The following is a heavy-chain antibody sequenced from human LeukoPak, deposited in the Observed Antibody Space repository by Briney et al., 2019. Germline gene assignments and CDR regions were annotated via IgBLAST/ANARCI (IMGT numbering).Heavy chain of an antibody. D-gene: IGHD3-22*01. J-gene: IGHJ5*02. V-gene: IGHV3-30*18. CDR2: IFFDGSNK. Sequence: GGSLRLSRVASGFTFNSYGMHWVRQAPGKGLEWVAAIFFDGSNKYYADSVKGRYTISRDNSKDTLYLQMNSLRREDTAVYYCAKDIVSSGYSNWFDPWGQGTLVIVSS. CDR3: AKDIVSSGYSNWFDP. CDR1: GFTFNSYG.